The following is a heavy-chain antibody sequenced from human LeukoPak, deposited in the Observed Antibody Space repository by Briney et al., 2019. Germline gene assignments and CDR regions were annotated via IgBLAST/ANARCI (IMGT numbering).Heavy chain of an antibody. CDR1: GFPFSSYA. J-gene: IGHJ3*02. D-gene: IGHD3-10*01. CDR3: ARPYSGFFAAFDI. V-gene: IGHV3-30*09. Sequence: GGSLRLSCAAAGFPFSSYAIHWVRQAPGQGLEWVAVISYDGDDKYYADSVKGRFALSRDNSKNTLYLQMNSLRAEDTAVYYCARPYSGFFAAFDIWGQETMVTVSS. CDR2: ISYDGDDK.